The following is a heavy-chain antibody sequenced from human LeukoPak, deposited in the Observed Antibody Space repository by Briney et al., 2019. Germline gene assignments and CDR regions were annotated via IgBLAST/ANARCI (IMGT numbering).Heavy chain of an antibody. J-gene: IGHJ4*02. CDR2: IKSKTDGGTT. D-gene: IGHD6-19*01. CDR1: GFTFSNAC. Sequence: GGSLRLSCAASGFTFSNACMSWVRQAPGKGLEWVGRIKSKTDGGTTDYAAPVKGRFTISRDDSKNTLYLQMNSLKTEDTAVYYCTTGGRIAVAGTGRYYFDYWGQGTLVTVSS. CDR3: TTGGRIAVAGTGRYYFDY. V-gene: IGHV3-15*01.